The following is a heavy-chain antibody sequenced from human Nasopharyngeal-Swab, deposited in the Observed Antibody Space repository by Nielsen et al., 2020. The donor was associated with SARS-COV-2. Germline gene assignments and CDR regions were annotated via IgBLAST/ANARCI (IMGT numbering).Heavy chain of an antibody. CDR1: GFTFSDYK. D-gene: IGHD5-18*01. J-gene: IGHJ6*03. CDR3: AKRSGYSYGPDYYYYYMDV. Sequence: GGSLRLSCDASGFTFSDYKMNWVRQAPGKGLEWVSSIGTSSRHINYADSVKGRFTISRDNAKNSLYLQMNSLRAEDTAVYYCAKRSGYSYGPDYYYYYMDVWGKGTTVTVSS. V-gene: IGHV3-21*04. CDR2: IGTSSRHI.